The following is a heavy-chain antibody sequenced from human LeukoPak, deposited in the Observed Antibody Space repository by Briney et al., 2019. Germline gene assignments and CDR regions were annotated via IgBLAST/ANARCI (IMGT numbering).Heavy chain of an antibody. D-gene: IGHD2-2*01. CDR1: GGSISSGGYS. Sequence: SQTLSLTCAVSGGSISSGGYSWSWIRQPPGKGLEWIGYIYHSGSTNYNPSLKSRVTMSVDTSKNQFSLKLSSVTAADTAVYYCAREGVVPARSGVYYYYYYYMDVWGKGTTVTVSS. CDR2: IYHSGST. J-gene: IGHJ6*03. V-gene: IGHV4-30-2*01. CDR3: AREGVVPARSGVYYYYYYYMDV.